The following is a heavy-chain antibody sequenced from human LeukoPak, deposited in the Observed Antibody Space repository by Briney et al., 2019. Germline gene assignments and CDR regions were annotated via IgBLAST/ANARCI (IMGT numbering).Heavy chain of an antibody. Sequence: SETLSLTCTVSGGSNSSGSYYGGWIRQPPGKGLEWSGSIYYSGSTYYNPSLKSQVTISVDTSKNKCSLKLSSATAADTAVYDCAGTEGGYSYGYFDYWGQGTLVTVSS. CDR2: IYYSGST. J-gene: IGHJ4*02. CDR1: GGSNSSGSYY. D-gene: IGHD5-18*01. CDR3: AGTEGGYSYGYFDY. V-gene: IGHV4-39*07.